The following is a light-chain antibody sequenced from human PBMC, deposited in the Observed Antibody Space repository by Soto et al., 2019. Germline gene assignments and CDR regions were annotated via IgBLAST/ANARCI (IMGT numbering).Light chain of an antibody. V-gene: IGKV3-11*01. CDR3: QLRRDWPPSIT. CDR1: QSVRGS. Sequence: EIVLTQSPATLSLSPGERATLSCRASQSVRGSLAWYQQRPGQAPRLLIYAETYRATGIPARFSGRGSGTDFALSISGLEHADRAIYYCQLRRDWPPSITFGQGTRLES. CDR2: AET. J-gene: IGKJ5*01.